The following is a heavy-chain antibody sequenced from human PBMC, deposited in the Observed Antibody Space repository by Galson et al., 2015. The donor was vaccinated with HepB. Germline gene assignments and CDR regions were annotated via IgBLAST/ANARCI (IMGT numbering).Heavy chain of an antibody. CDR1: GFTFSSYW. J-gene: IGHJ4*02. D-gene: IGHD6-19*01. V-gene: IGHV3-7*01. CDR3: ASDSSGWAPFDY. CDR2: IKQDGSEK. Sequence: LRLSCAASGFTFSSYWMSWVRQAPGKGLEWVANIKQDGSEKYYVDSVKGRFTISRDNAKNSLYLQMNSPRAEDTAVYYCASDSSGWAPFDYWGQGTLVTVSS.